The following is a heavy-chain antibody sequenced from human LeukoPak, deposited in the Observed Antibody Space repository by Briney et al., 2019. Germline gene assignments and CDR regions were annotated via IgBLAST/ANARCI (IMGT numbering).Heavy chain of an antibody. J-gene: IGHJ4*02. D-gene: IGHD5-18*01. Sequence: SETLSLTCTVSGGSISSGGYYWSWIRQHQGQGLVGIGYIYYSGSTYYNPSLKSRVTISVDTSKNQFSLKLSSVTAADTAVYYCARAYSYGYVGGWGQGTLVTVSS. CDR2: IYYSGST. CDR3: ARAYSYGYVGG. V-gene: IGHV4-31*03. CDR1: GGSISSGGYY.